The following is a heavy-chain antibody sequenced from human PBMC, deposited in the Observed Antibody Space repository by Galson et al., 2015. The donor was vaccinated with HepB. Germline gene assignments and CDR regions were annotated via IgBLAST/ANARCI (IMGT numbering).Heavy chain of an antibody. V-gene: IGHV1-3*01. CDR3: ARDINSPYYYGSGSHLGFDY. D-gene: IGHD3-10*01. CDR1: GYTFTSYA. J-gene: IGHJ4*02. CDR2: INARNGNT. Sequence: SVKVSCKASGYTFTSYAMHWVRQAPGQRLEWMGWINARNGNTKYSQKFQGRATITRDTSASTAYMELSSLRSEDTAVYYCARDINSPYYYGSGSHLGFDYWGQGTLVTVSS.